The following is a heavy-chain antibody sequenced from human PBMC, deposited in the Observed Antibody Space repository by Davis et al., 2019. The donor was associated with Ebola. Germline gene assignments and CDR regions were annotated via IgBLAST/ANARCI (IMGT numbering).Heavy chain of an antibody. J-gene: IGHJ6*02. CDR3: ARVDYYHYGMDV. CDR2: IKEDGSDK. V-gene: IGHV3-7*01. Sequence: GGSLRLSCAASGFMFSNYAMNWVRQAPGKGLEWVANIKEDGSDKYYADSVKGRFTISRDNAKNSLFLQMNSLRAEDTAVYYCARVDYYHYGMDVWGQGTTVTVSS. CDR1: GFMFSNYA.